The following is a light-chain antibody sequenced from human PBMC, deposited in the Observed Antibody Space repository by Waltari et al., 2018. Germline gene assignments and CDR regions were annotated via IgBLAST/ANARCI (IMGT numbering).Light chain of an antibody. J-gene: IGLJ2*01. CDR2: EVN. V-gene: IGLV2-14*01. CDR3: SSYTSSSTLL. Sequence: QSALTQPASVSGSPGQSITISCTGTSSDIGGYNYVSWYQQHPGKAPKLMVYEVNNRPSGISNRLSGSKSVNTASLTISGLQAEDEADYYCSSYTSSSTLLFGGGTKLTVL. CDR1: SSDIGGYNY.